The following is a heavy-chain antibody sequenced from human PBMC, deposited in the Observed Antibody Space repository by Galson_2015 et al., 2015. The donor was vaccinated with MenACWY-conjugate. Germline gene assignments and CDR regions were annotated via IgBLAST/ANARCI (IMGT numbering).Heavy chain of an antibody. J-gene: IGHJ4*02. CDR2: ISAYNGNT. Sequence: SVKVSCKASGYTFTSYGISWVRQAPGQGLEWMGWISAYNGNTNYAQKLQGRVTMTTDTSTRIAYMELRSLRSDDTAVYYCAKGYRLVSVRSLNYFDYWGQGTLVTVSA. CDR3: AKGYRLVSVRSLNYFDY. D-gene: IGHD3-9*01. CDR1: GYTFTSYG. V-gene: IGHV1-18*01.